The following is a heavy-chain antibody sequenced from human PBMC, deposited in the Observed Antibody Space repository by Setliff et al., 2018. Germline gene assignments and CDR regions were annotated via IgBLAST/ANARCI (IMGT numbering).Heavy chain of an antibody. V-gene: IGHV1-69*05. CDR3: ARSPAVLGIVYLDP. CDR2: INPIFGTA. CDR1: GYTFTSYG. D-gene: IGHD2-15*01. J-gene: IGHJ5*02. Sequence: ASVKVSCKASGYTFTSYGIHWVRQAPGQGLVWMGGINPIFGTAHYTQKFQDRVTITTDESTSTAYMELDSLRSEDTAVYYCARSPAVLGIVYLDPWGQGTLVTVSS.